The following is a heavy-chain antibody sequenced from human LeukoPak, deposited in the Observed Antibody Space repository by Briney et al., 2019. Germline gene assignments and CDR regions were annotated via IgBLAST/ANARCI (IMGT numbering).Heavy chain of an antibody. CDR2: ISSSGSTI. J-gene: IGHJ4*02. Sequence: PGGSLRLSCAASGFTFSDYYMSWIRQAPGKGLEWVSYISSSGSTIYYADSVKGRFAISRDNAKNSLYLQMNSLRAEDTAVYYCARVSGYSSGWYRVIPTYYFDYWGQGTLVTVSS. CDR1: GFTFSDYY. CDR3: ARVSGYSSGWYRVIPTYYFDY. V-gene: IGHV3-11*04. D-gene: IGHD6-19*01.